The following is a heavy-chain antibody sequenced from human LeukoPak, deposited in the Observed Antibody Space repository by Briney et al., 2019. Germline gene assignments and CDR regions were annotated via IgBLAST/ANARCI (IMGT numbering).Heavy chain of an antibody. CDR3: ARDQQQGDHYSFYYMDF. J-gene: IGHJ6*03. Sequence: ASVKVSCKGSGYSFSNHGITWVRQAPGQGPEWIGWISPHKGNTNYQQRLQGRLIMTTDASTSTAYMELRDLRSDDTAIYYCARDQQQGDHYSFYYMDFWGEGTTVIVSS. V-gene: IGHV1-18*01. CDR1: GYSFSNHG. CDR2: ISPHKGNT. D-gene: IGHD1/OR15-1a*01.